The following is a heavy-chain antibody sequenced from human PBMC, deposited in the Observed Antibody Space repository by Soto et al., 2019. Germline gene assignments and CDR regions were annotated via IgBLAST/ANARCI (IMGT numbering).Heavy chain of an antibody. CDR3: ARVGYSGSDHFDY. V-gene: IGHV3-21*01. CDR2: ISRSSYI. D-gene: IGHD1-26*01. J-gene: IGHJ4*02. CDR1: GFTFSSYS. Sequence: EVQLVESGGGLVKPGGSLRLSCAASGFTFSSYSMNWVRQAPGKGLEWVSSISRSSYIYYADSVKGRFTISRDNAKNALYLQMSSLRDEDTAVYYCARVGYSGSDHFDYWGQGTLVTVSS.